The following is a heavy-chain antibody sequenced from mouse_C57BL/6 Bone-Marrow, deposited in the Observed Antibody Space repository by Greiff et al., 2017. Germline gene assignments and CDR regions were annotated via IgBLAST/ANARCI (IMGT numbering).Heavy chain of an antibody. CDR3: ARQGYRSYFDY. CDR1: GFTFSSYG. V-gene: IGHV5-6*01. CDR2: ISSGGSYT. J-gene: IGHJ2*01. D-gene: IGHD2-12*01. Sequence: EVKLMESGGDLVKPGGSLKLSCAASGFTFSSYGMSWVRQTPDKRLEWVATISSGGSYTYYPDSVQGRFTISRDNAKNTLYLQMSRLKAEDTAMYYCARQGYRSYFDYWGQGTTLTVAS.